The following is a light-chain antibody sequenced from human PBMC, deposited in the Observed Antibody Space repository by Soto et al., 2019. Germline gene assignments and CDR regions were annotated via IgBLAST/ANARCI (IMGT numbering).Light chain of an antibody. J-gene: IGKJ1*01. CDR1: QSVSNNY. V-gene: IGKV3-20*01. CDR2: GAS. Sequence: EIVLTQSPGTLSLSPGERATLSCRASQSVSNNYLAWYQQKPGQAPRLVIYGASSRATGIPDRFSASGSGTDFTLTISRLEPEDFAVYFCQVYGSSSKTFGQGTKVDIK. CDR3: QVYGSSSKT.